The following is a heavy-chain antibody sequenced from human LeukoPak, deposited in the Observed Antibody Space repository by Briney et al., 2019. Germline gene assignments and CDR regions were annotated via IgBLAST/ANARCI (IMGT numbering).Heavy chain of an antibody. Sequence: SQTLSLTCTVSGGSISSGDYYWSWIRQPPGKGLEWIGYIYYSGSTYYNPSLKSRVTISVDTSKNQFSLKLSSVTAADTAVYYCARDDGYSYGSDAFDIWGQGTMVTVSS. CDR2: IYYSGST. J-gene: IGHJ3*02. V-gene: IGHV4-30-4*08. D-gene: IGHD5-18*01. CDR3: ARDDGYSYGSDAFDI. CDR1: GGSISSGDYY.